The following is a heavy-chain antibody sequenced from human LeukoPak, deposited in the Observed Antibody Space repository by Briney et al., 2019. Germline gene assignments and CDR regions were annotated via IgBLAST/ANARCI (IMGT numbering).Heavy chain of an antibody. J-gene: IGHJ4*02. CDR1: GFTFSNYG. D-gene: IGHD3-10*01. CDR3: AKDSATYGRFDY. Sequence: GGSLRLSCAASGFTFSNYGMSWVRQAPGRGLEWVSTISGSSESTYYADSVKGRFTISRDNSKNTVYLQLNSLRAEDTAVYFCAKDSATYGRFDYWGQGTLVTVSS. CDR2: ISGSSEST. V-gene: IGHV3-23*01.